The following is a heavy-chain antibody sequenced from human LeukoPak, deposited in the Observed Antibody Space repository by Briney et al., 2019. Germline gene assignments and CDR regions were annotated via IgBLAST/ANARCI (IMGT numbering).Heavy chain of an antibody. J-gene: IGHJ4*02. CDR1: GFTFGSSW. CDR2: IKQVGSEK. V-gene: IGHV3-7*01. CDR3: ARDRDYGDFDY. Sequence: SGGSLRLSCAASGFTFGSSWMSWVRHAPGKGLEWVANIKQVGSEKYDVASVKGRFTISRDNANNTLYLQMNSLRAEDTAVYYCARDRDYGDFDYWGQGTLVTVSS. D-gene: IGHD4-17*01.